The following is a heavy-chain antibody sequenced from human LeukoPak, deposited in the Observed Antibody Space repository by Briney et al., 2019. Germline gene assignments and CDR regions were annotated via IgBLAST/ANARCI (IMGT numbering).Heavy chain of an antibody. CDR3: VTYYYGSSAPKRNY. CDR1: GGSISSGDYY. Sequence: PSQTLSLTCTVSGGSISSGDYYWSWIRQPPGKGLEWIGYIYYSGSTYYNPSLKSRVTISVDTSKKQFSLKLSSVTAADTAVYYCVTYYYGSSAPKRNYWGQGILVTVSS. CDR2: IYYSGST. D-gene: IGHD3-22*01. V-gene: IGHV4-30-4*01. J-gene: IGHJ4*02.